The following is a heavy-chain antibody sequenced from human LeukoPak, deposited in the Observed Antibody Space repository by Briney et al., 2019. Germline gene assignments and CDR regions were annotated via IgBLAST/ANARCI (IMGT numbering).Heavy chain of an antibody. CDR1: GYTFTGYY. V-gene: IGHV1-2*02. Sequence: GASVKVSCKASGYTFTGYYMHWVRQAPGQGLEWMGWINPNSGGTNYAQKFQGRVTMTRDTSISTAYMELSRLRSDDTAVYYCARGAVLRYFDWLPRDYYYMDVWGKGTTVTISS. CDR3: ARGAVLRYFDWLPRDYYYMDV. D-gene: IGHD3-9*01. J-gene: IGHJ6*03. CDR2: INPNSGGT.